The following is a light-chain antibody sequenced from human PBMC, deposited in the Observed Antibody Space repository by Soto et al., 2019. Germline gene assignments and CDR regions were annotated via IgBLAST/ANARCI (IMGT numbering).Light chain of an antibody. J-gene: IGLJ2*01. Sequence: QPVLTQPPSASGSPGQSVTISCTGTSSDIGVYDYVSWYQRHPGKAPKLVIYDVTKRPSGVPDRFSGSKSGNTASLTVSGLQAEDEADYFCGSYAGTKNFVVFGGGTKVTVL. CDR1: SSDIGVYDY. CDR2: DVT. CDR3: GSYAGTKNFVV. V-gene: IGLV2-8*01.